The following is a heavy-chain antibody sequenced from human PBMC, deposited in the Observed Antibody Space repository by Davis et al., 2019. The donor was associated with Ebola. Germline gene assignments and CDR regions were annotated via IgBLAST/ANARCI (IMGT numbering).Heavy chain of an antibody. CDR3: AKGDRTLYYFDTCLDY. V-gene: IGHV3-23*01. CDR2: LSHNGGNT. D-gene: IGHD3-22*01. J-gene: IGHJ4*02. Sequence: PGGSLRLSCEASGFTFSSYAMSWVRQAPGKGLEWVSGLSHNGGNTYYADSVKGRFTISRDNSKNTLFLEANSLRAEDTAVYYCAKGDRTLYYFDTCLDYWGQGTLVTVSS. CDR1: GFTFSSYA.